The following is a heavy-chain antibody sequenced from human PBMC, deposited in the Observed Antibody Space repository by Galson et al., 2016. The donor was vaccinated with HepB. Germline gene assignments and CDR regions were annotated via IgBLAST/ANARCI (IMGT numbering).Heavy chain of an antibody. CDR3: ATLWGVFGVDQFFQR. J-gene: IGHJ1*01. Sequence: SLRLSCAASGLTVRYAMSWVRQAPGKGLQWGSSIGGSGETTSYADSVKGRVTISRDNAKNILFLEMNNLRAEDSALYYCATLWGVFGVDQFFQRWGRGTLVTVSS. CDR2: IGGSGETT. CDR1: GLTVRYA. V-gene: IGHV3-23*01. D-gene: IGHD3-3*01.